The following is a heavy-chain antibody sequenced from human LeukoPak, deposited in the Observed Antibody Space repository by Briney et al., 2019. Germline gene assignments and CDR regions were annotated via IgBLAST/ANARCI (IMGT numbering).Heavy chain of an antibody. D-gene: IGHD2-2*01. J-gene: IGHJ5*02. CDR1: GGSISSSSYY. Sequence: SETLSLTCTVSGGSISSSSYYWGWIRQPPGKGLEWIGSIYYSGSTYYNPSLKSRVTISVDTSKNQFSLKLSPVTAADTAVYYCAREWVVPAVRWFDPWGQGTLVTVSS. CDR3: AREWVVPAVRWFDP. CDR2: IYYSGST. V-gene: IGHV4-39*07.